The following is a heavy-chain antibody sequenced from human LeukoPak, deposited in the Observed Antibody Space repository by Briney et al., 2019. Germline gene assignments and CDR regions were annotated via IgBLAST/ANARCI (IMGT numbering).Heavy chain of an antibody. D-gene: IGHD5-24*01. CDR3: TRERRDGYKVYFDY. V-gene: IGHV4-59*01. CDR1: GGSISSYY. Sequence: SETLSLTCTVSGGSISSYYWSWIRQPPGKGLEWIGYISYSGSTNYNPSLKSRVTISVDTSKNQISLKLTSVTAADTAVYYCTRERRDGYKVYFDYWGQGTLVTVSS. CDR2: ISYSGST. J-gene: IGHJ4*02.